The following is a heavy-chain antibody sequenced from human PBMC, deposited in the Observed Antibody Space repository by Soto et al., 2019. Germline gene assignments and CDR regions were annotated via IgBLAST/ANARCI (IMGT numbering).Heavy chain of an antibody. CDR2: IYYSGST. V-gene: IGHV4-59*01. J-gene: IGHJ4*02. Sequence: SETLSLTCTVSCGAISSYYWSWIRQPPGKGLEWIGYIYYSGSTNYNPPLKSRVTISVDTSKNQFSLKLSSVTAADTAVYYCARSPYYSNFDYWGQGTLVTVSS. CDR3: ARSPYYSNFDY. D-gene: IGHD4-4*01. CDR1: CGAISSYY.